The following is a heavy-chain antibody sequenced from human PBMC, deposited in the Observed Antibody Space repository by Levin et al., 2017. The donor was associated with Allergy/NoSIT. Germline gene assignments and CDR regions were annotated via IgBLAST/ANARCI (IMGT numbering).Heavy chain of an antibody. CDR3: ARDFSYYGSGSHGNWFDP. V-gene: IGHV6-1*01. CDR2: TYYRSKWYN. Sequence: SQTLSLTCAISGDSVSSNSAAWNWIRQSPSRGLEWLGRTYYRSKWYNDYAVSVKSRITINPDTSKNQFSLQLNSVTPEDTAVYYCARDFSYYGSGSHGNWFDPWGQGTLVTVSS. D-gene: IGHD3-10*01. J-gene: IGHJ5*02. CDR1: GDSVSSNSAA.